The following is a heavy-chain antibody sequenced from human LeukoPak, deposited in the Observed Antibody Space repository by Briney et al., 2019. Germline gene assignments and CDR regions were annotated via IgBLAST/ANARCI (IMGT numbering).Heavy chain of an antibody. J-gene: IGHJ6*03. CDR1: GGSISSHY. Sequence: SETLSLTCTVSGGSISSHYWTWIRQSPVKGLEWIGDISNSGSTSYNPSLKSRVTISIDTSKNQFSLKLSSLTAADTAVYYCGRDALVGYFSYYYMDVWGKGTTVTVSS. V-gene: IGHV4-59*11. CDR3: GRDALVGYFSYYYMDV. CDR2: ISNSGST. D-gene: IGHD2-15*01.